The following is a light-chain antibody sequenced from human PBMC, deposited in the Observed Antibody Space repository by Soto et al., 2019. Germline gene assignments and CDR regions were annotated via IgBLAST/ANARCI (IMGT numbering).Light chain of an antibody. CDR1: QSVSSSY. J-gene: IGKJ1*01. CDR2: GAS. Sequence: DIVLTQSPGTLSLSPGEGATLSCRASQSVSSSYLAWYQQKPGQAPRLLIYGASSRATGIPERFSGSGSGTDFTLTISRLEPEDFAVYFCQQYGISPPWTFGQGTKVDIK. CDR3: QQYGISPPWT. V-gene: IGKV3-20*01.